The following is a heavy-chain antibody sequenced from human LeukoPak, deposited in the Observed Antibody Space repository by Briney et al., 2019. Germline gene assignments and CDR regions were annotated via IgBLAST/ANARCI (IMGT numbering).Heavy chain of an antibody. J-gene: IGHJ5*02. V-gene: IGHV5-51*01. CDR2: IYVGDSDT. CDR1: GYSFTSYW. D-gene: IGHD3-22*01. CDR3: ARRSRYSYDSSGNGNWFDP. Sequence: PGESLKISCKGSGYSFTSYWIGWVRQMPGKGLEWMGIIYVGDSDTRYNPSFQGQVTISADKSTNTAYLQWSSLKASDTAMYYYARRSRYSYDSSGNGNWFDPWGQGTLVTVSS.